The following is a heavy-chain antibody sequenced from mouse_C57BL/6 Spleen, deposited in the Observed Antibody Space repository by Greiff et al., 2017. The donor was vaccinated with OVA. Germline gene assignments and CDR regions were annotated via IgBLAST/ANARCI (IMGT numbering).Heavy chain of an antibody. CDR1: GFTFSSYT. D-gene: IGHD1-1*01. Sequence: DVKLVESGGGLVKPGGSLKLSCAASGFTFSSYTMSWVRQTPEKRLEWVATISGGGGNTYYPDSVKGRFTISRDNAKNTLYLQMSSLRSEDTALYYCARPPIYYYGSSYDYYAMDYRGQGTSVTVSS. J-gene: IGHJ4*01. CDR2: ISGGGGNT. CDR3: ARPPIYYYGSSYDYYAMDY. V-gene: IGHV5-9*01.